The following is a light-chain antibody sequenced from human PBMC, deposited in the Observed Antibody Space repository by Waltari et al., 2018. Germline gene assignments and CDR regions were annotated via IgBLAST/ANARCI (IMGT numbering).Light chain of an antibody. J-gene: IGLJ3*02. CDR2: KDS. Sequence: SYELTQPSSVSVSPGQTARITCSGDVLAKKYARWFQQKPGQAPVLVIYKDSERPSGIPERFSGSSSCTTVTLTISGAQVEDEADYYCYSAADNNRGVFGGGTKLTVL. CDR3: YSAADNNRGV. CDR1: VLAKKY. V-gene: IGLV3-27*01.